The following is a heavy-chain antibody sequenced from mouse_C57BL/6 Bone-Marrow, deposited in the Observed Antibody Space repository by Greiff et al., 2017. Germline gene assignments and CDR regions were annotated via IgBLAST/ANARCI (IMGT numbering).Heavy chain of an antibody. CDR2: ISYSGST. J-gene: IGHJ2*01. CDR3: ARWGKGYFDY. D-gene: IGHD2-1*01. CDR1: GYSITSDY. Sequence: EVKLMESGPGLAKPSQTLSLTCSVTGYSITSDYWNWIRQFPGNKLEYMGNISYSGSTYYNPPLKSRISITRDTSKNQYYLQLNSVTTEDTATYYCARWGKGYFDYWGQGTTLTVSS. V-gene: IGHV3-8*01.